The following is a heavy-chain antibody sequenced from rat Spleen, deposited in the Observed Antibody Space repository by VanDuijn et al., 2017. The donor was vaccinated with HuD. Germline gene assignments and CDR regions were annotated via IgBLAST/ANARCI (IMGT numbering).Heavy chain of an antibody. V-gene: IGHV5-22*01. CDR3: ARFRHHYFDY. CDR2: ISFEGSST. CDR1: GFSLTSYN. Sequence: VQLKESGPGLVQSSQTLSLTCTVAGFSLTSYNVHWVRQPPGKGLEWVASISFEGSSTYYGDSVKGRFTISRDNAKSTLYLQMNSLRSEDTATYYCARFRHHYFDYWGQGVMVTVSS. J-gene: IGHJ2*01.